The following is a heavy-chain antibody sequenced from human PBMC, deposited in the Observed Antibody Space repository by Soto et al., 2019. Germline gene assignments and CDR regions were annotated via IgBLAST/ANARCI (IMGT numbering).Heavy chain of an antibody. V-gene: IGHV3-23*01. Sequence: EIEVLQSGGGLVPPGGSLRLSCAGSGFTFINTGMSWVRQAPGQGLEWVSAITGNGDTTYYADSVKGRFTISRDNSKSTLYLQMNGLRAEDTAVYYCAKIDGYFDYWGQGTLVTVSS. CDR1: GFTFINTG. D-gene: IGHD3-22*01. CDR2: ITGNGDTT. CDR3: AKIDGYFDY. J-gene: IGHJ4*02.